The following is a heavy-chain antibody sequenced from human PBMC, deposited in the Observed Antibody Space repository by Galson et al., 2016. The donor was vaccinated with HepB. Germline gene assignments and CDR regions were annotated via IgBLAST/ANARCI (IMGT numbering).Heavy chain of an antibody. CDR2: FYNSGST. V-gene: IGHV4-39*01. D-gene: IGHD2-2*01. CDR1: GGSISSSNYF. Sequence: ETLSLTCPVSGGSISSSNYFWGWIRQPPGKGLEWIGNFYNSGSTSYNPSLQSRVTISVDTSKNRISLKLSSVTGADTAVYHGASLYCSSTSCCGYCGMDVWGQGTTVTVSS. J-gene: IGHJ6*02. CDR3: ASLYCSSTSCCGYCGMDV.